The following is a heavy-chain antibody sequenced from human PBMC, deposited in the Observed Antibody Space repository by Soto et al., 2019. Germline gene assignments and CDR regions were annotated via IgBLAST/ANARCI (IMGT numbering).Heavy chain of an antibody. CDR1: GGSFSGYY. Sequence: SETLSLTCAVYGGSFSGYYWSWIRQPPGKGLEWIGETSHSGSTSYNPSLKSRVTISVDTSKSQFSLKVSSVTAADTAVYYCARHRYSGYDFVYWGQGTLVTVSA. CDR2: TSHSGST. V-gene: IGHV4-34*01. CDR3: ARHRYSGYDFVY. D-gene: IGHD5-12*01. J-gene: IGHJ4*02.